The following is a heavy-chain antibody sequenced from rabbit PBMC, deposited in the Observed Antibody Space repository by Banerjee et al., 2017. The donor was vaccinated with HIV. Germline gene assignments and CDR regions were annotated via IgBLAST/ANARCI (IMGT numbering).Heavy chain of an antibody. CDR2: IDPLFGTT. D-gene: IGHD8-1*01. CDR3: VRGRAGSSYYRGAFDP. Sequence: QSLEESGGGLVQPGGSLKLSCKASEFDLITYGMSWVRQPPGKGLEWIGYIDPLFGTTYYANWVNGRFTISSHNAQNTLYLQLNSLTAADTATFFCVRGRAGSSYYRGAFDPWGQGTLVT. CDR1: EFDLITYG. V-gene: IGHV1S7*01. J-gene: IGHJ2*01.